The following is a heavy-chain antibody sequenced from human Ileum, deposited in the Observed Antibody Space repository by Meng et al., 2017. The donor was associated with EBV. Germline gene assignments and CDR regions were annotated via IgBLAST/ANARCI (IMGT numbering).Heavy chain of an antibody. CDR3: AGHAHGANHY. CDR2: MYKSGTT. V-gene: IGHV4-61*01. Sequence: GQGLREPVKDLCPSCAVPVSTYSSAHVFWTRVRQPPGKGLEWIGYMYKSGTTNYSPPLNSRVTISVDTSKNQFSLRLSSVTAADTAVYYCAGHAHGANHYWGQGTLVTVSS. CDR1: VSTYSSAHVF. D-gene: IGHD1-14*01. J-gene: IGHJ4*02.